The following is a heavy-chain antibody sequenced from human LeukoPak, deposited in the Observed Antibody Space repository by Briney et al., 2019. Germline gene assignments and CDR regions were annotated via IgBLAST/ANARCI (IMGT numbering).Heavy chain of an antibody. CDR3: ARVHTAMCSLDC. Sequence: PGGCLRHSCALPGFRFICAAIPRVRQAPAKGLEGEASIEYDGSNKNYVDSVKGRFTSCRDNGKNTLYPRMNSLRAEDTAVYFCARVHTAMCSLDCWGRGILVTVSS. V-gene: IGHV3-33*01. CDR2: IEYDGSNK. CDR1: GFRFICAA. D-gene: IGHD5-18*01. J-gene: IGHJ4*02.